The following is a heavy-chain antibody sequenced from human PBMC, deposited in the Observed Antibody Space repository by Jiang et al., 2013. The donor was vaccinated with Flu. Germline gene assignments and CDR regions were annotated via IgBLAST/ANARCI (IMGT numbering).Heavy chain of an antibody. D-gene: IGHD3-3*01. CDR1: GDSVSTNSAA. Sequence: SQTLSLTCAISGDSVSTNSAAWNWIRQSPSRGLEWLGRTFYRSKWYNDYAVSVKSRLTINPDTSKNQFSLQLNSVTPDDTAVYYCARGTTIFGVVIIPYDTFDIWGRGTMVTVXS. V-gene: IGHV6-1*01. J-gene: IGHJ3*02. CDR2: TFYRSKWYN. CDR3: ARGTTIFGVVIIPYDTFDI.